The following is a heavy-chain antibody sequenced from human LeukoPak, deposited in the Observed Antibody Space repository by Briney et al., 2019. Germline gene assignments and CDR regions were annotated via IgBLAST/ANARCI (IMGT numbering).Heavy chain of an antibody. V-gene: IGHV3-48*01. Sequence: GGSLRLSCAASGFTFSSYSMNWVRQAPGKGLEWVSYISSSSSTIYYADSVKGRFTISRDNAKNSLYLQMNSLRAEDTAVYYCARGSVRFLPPLGPSPATNWGQGTLVTVSS. CDR1: GFTFSSYS. CDR3: ARGSVRFLPPLGPSPATN. J-gene: IGHJ4*02. D-gene: IGHD3-3*01. CDR2: ISSSSSTI.